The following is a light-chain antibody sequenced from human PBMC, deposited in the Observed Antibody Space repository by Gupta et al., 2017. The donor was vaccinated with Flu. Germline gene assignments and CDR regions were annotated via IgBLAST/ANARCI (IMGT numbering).Light chain of an antibody. Sequence: DIQMTQSPSTLSASVGDRVTITCRASKSINKWLAWYQQKAEKAPELMIYETSILKRGVPSRFGGGGETKEFTHTSSGRQEDACDDYYSQQDNTSLSFGQGTKVEI. V-gene: IGKV1-5*03. CDR3: QQDNTSLS. CDR1: KSINKW. CDR2: ETS. J-gene: IGKJ1*01.